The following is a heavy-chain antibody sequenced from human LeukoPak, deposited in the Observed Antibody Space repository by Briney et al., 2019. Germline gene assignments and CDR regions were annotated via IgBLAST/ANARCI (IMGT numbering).Heavy chain of an antibody. V-gene: IGHV3-30*18. CDR2: ISYDGSNK. D-gene: IGHD2-8*01. CDR3: AKGIIRLIMDY. Sequence: GGSLRLSCAASGFTFSSYGMHWVRQAPGKGLEWVAVISYDGSNKYYADSVKGRFTISRDNSKNTLYLQMNSLRAEDTAVYYCAKGIIRLIMDYWGQGTLVTASS. J-gene: IGHJ4*02. CDR1: GFTFSSYG.